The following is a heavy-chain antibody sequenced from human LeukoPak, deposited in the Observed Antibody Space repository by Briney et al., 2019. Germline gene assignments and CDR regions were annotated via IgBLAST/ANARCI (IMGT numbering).Heavy chain of an antibody. Sequence: PSETLSLTCTVSGGSISSSSYYWGWIRQPPGKGLEWIGSIYYSGSTYYNPSLKSRVTISVDTSKNQFSLKLTSVTAADTAVYYCARKDYSSGYYTDWGQGTLVTVSS. CDR1: GGSISSSSYY. CDR2: IYYSGST. J-gene: IGHJ4*02. CDR3: ARKDYSSGYYTD. V-gene: IGHV4-39*07. D-gene: IGHD6-19*01.